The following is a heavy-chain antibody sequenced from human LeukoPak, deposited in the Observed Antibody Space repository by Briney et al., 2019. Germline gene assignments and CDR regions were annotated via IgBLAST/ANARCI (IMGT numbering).Heavy chain of an antibody. D-gene: IGHD6-19*01. J-gene: IGHJ6*02. Sequence: GGSLRLPCAASGFTFSSYAMSWVRQAPGKGLEWVSAISGSGGSTYYADSVKGRFTISRDNSKNTLYLQMNSLRAEDTAVYYCAKDKAVAGQYYYYYYGMDVWGQGTTVTVSS. V-gene: IGHV3-23*01. CDR2: ISGSGGST. CDR1: GFTFSSYA. CDR3: AKDKAVAGQYYYYYYGMDV.